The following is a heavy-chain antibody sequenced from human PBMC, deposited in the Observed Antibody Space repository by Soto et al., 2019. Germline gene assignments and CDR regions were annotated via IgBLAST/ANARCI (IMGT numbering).Heavy chain of an antibody. CDR3: SKGARGGSPPPNIYYFDV. V-gene: IGHV3-23*01. CDR2: ISASGDST. J-gene: IGHJ4*02. CDR1: GFSFTTYV. D-gene: IGHD1-26*01. Sequence: EVQLLESGGGLVQPGESLRLSCAASGFSFTTYVMGWVRQAPGMGLEWVSGISASGDSTFYAESVEGRFTISRDNSKNPLDPQKNSLRVDHTAKYSCSKGARGGSPPPNIYYFDVWGQGTLVTVSS.